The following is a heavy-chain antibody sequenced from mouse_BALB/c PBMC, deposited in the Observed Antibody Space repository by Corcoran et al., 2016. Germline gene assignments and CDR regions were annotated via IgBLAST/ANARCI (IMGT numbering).Heavy chain of an antibody. CDR2: IDPANGNT. Sequence: EVQLQQSGAELVKPGASVKLSCTASGFNIKDPYMHWVKQRPEQGLEWIGRIDPANGNTKYDPKFQGKATITADTSSNTAYLQLSSLTSEDTAVYYCARDYDGYYYAMDYWGQGTSVTVSS. D-gene: IGHD2-4*01. V-gene: IGHV14-3*02. CDR3: ARDYDGYYYAMDY. J-gene: IGHJ4*01. CDR1: GFNIKDPY.